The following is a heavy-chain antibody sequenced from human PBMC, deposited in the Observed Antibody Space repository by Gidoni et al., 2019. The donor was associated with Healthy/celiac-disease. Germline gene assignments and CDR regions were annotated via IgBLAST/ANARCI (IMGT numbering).Heavy chain of an antibody. J-gene: IGHJ4*02. CDR1: VYSFTIYL. CDR3: ARQGRYCSSTSCYPDY. CDR2: IYPGDSDT. Sequence: EVQLVQSGAAVKTHGESLKFFCKGSVYSFTIYLIGWVRKMPGTGLEWMGIIYPGDSDTRYSPSFQVQVTISADKSISTAYLQWSSLKASDTAMYYCARQGRYCSSTSCYPDYWGQGTLVTVSS. D-gene: IGHD2-2*01. V-gene: IGHV5-51*01.